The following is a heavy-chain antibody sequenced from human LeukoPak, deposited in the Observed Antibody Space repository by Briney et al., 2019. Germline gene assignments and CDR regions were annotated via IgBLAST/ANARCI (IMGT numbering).Heavy chain of an antibody. Sequence: PSETLSLTCTVSGDSISSYYGSWIRQPAGKGLEWTGRIYTSGSTNYNPSLKSRVTISVDTSKNQISLKLSSVTAADTAVYYCARDQYYYDSSGYYYYFDYWGQGTLVTVSS. V-gene: IGHV4-4*07. D-gene: IGHD3-22*01. CDR1: GDSISSYY. CDR3: ARDQYYYDSSGYYYYFDY. CDR2: IYTSGST. J-gene: IGHJ4*02.